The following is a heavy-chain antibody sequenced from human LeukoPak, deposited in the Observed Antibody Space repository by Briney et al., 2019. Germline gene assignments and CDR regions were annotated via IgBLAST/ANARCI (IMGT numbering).Heavy chain of an antibody. Sequence: SVKVSCKASGGTFSSYAISWVRQAPGQGLEWMGRIIPIFGTANYAQKFQGRVTITTDESTSTAYMELSSLRSEDTAVYYWARGPPWELLEAGIDYWGQGTLVTVSS. D-gene: IGHD1-26*01. V-gene: IGHV1-69*05. CDR1: GGTFSSYA. CDR2: IIPIFGTA. CDR3: ARGPPWELLEAGIDY. J-gene: IGHJ4*02.